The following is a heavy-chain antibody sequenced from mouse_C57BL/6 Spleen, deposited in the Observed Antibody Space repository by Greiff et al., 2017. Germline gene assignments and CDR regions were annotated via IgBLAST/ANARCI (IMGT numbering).Heavy chain of an antibody. CDR1: GYTFTDYE. J-gene: IGHJ4*01. Sequence: QVQLQQSGAELVRPGASVTLSCKASGYTFTDYEMHWVKQTPVHGLEWIGAIDPETGGTAYNQKFKGKAILTADKSSSTAYMELRSLTSEDSAVYDCTRALYGSSYDYAMDYWGQGTSVTVSS. D-gene: IGHD1-1*01. CDR2: IDPETGGT. V-gene: IGHV1-15*01. CDR3: TRALYGSSYDYAMDY.